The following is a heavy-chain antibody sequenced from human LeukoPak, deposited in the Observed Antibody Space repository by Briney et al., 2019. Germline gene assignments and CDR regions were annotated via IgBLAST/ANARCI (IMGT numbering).Heavy chain of an antibody. D-gene: IGHD2-2*01. CDR3: ARRYCSSTSCYAAGTVNWFDP. V-gene: IGHV4-34*01. CDR2: INHSGST. J-gene: IGHJ5*02. Sequence: SETLSLTCNVFGGSISGYYWSWIRQPAGKGLEWIGEINHSGSTNYNPSLKSRVTISVDTSKNQFSLKLSSVTAADTAVYYCARRYCSSTSCYAAGTVNWFDPWGQGTLVTVSS. CDR1: GGSISGYY.